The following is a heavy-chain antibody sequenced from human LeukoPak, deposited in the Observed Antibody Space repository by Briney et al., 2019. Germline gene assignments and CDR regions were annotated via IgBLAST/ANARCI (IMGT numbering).Heavy chain of an antibody. CDR3: ARCIAVAGLAYFDH. Sequence: PSETLSLTCTVSGGSISSYYWSWIRQPPGKGLEWIGYFHHSGSTKYNPSLKSRVTISVDTSKKQFSLKLSSVTAADTAVYYCARCIAVAGLAYFDHWGQGTLVTVSS. CDR2: FHHSGST. D-gene: IGHD6-19*01. J-gene: IGHJ4*02. V-gene: IGHV4-59*01. CDR1: GGSISSYY.